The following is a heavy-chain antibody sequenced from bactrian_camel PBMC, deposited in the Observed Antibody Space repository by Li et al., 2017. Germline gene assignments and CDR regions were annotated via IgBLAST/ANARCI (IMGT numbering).Heavy chain of an antibody. Sequence: HVQLVESGGAAVQAGGSLTLSCVVSGVDYSTFCMAWFRQAPGKEREGVATIYTGDSTAYYGDSVKGRFTISQDYVKKTVYLQMSSLKPEDTAMYYCVAGRAEGRWCPVEATFSDLFPYRGRGTQVTVS. CDR1: GVDYSTFC. D-gene: IGHD1*01. J-gene: IGHJ4*01. V-gene: IGHV3S1*01. CDR3: VAGRAEGRWCPVEATFSDLFPY. CDR2: IYTGDSTA.